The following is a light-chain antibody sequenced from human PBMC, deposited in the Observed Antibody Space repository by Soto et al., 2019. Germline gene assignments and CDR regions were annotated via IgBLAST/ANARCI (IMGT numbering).Light chain of an antibody. CDR1: QGISSY. V-gene: IGKV1-8*01. Sequence: AIRMTQSPSSFSASTGDRVTITCRASQGISSYLAWYQQKPGKAPKLLIYAASTLQSGVPSRFSGSGSGTDFTLTIYSVQPEDFATYYCQQYDSYPTFGQGTRLEIK. J-gene: IGKJ5*01. CDR3: QQYDSYPT. CDR2: AAS.